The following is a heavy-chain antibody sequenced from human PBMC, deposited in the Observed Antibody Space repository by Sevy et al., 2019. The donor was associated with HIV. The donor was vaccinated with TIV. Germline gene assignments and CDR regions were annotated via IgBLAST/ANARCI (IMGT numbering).Heavy chain of an antibody. CDR3: AKDKEDDYGDCYFDH. Sequence: GGSLRLSCSASGFIFSSYGMHWVRQTPGKGLEWVAIISSDGSDDFYAESVRGRFTISRDNSRNTLYLQMDSLRLEDTAIYYCAKDKEDDYGDCYFDHWGQGALVTVSS. CDR2: ISSDGSDD. J-gene: IGHJ4*02. CDR1: GFIFSSYG. D-gene: IGHD4-17*01. V-gene: IGHV3-30*18.